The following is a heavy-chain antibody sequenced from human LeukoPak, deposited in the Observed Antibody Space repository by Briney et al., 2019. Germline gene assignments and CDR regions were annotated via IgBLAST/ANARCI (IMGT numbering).Heavy chain of an antibody. CDR1: GGSISSYY. CDR3: ASITGTLGRDAFDI. CDR2: IYTSGST. D-gene: IGHD1-20*01. Sequence: PSETLSLTCTVSGGSISSYYWSRIRQPAGKGLEWIGRIYTSGSTNYNPSLKSRVTMSVDTSKNQFSLKLSSVTAADTAVYYCASITGTLGRDAFDIWGQGTMVTVSS. J-gene: IGHJ3*02. V-gene: IGHV4-4*07.